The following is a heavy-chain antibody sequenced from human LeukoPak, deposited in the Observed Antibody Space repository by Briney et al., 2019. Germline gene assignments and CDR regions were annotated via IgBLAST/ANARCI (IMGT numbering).Heavy chain of an antibody. CDR2: ISWNSGSI. CDR3: AKGGSSGYFDY. J-gene: IGHJ4*02. D-gene: IGHD3-22*01. CDR1: GFTFDDYA. V-gene: IGHV3-9*01. Sequence: PGRSLRLSCAASGFTFDDYAMHWVRQAPGKGLEWVSGISWNSGSIGYADSVKGRFTISRDNAKNSLYLQMNSLRAEDTALYYCAKGGSSGYFDYWGQGTLVTVSS.